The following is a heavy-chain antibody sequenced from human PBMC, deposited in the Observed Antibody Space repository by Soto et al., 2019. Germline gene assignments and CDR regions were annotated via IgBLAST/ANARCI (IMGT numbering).Heavy chain of an antibody. V-gene: IGHV4-39*01. CDR1: GGSISSSSYY. Sequence: PSETLSLTCTVSGGSISSSSYYWGWIRPPPGKGLEWIGSIYYSGSTYYNPSLKSRVTISVDTSKNQFSLKLSSVTAADTAVYYCRHYYGSGSYYRHFDYWGQGTLVTVSS. CDR2: IYYSGST. J-gene: IGHJ4*02. CDR3: RHYYGSGSYYRHFDY. D-gene: IGHD3-10*01.